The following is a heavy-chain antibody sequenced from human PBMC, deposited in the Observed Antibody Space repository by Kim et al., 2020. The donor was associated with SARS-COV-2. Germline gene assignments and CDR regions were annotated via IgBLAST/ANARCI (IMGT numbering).Heavy chain of an antibody. CDR3: ARGDSYVYLVDY. J-gene: IGHJ4*02. Sequence: SETLSLTCTVSGGSISSYYWSWIRQPPGKGLEWIGYIYYSGSTNYNPSLKSRVTISVDTSKNQFSLKLSSVTAADTAVYYCARGDSYVYLVDYCGQGTLV. V-gene: IGHV4-59*01. D-gene: IGHD5-18*01. CDR2: IYYSGST. CDR1: GGSISSYY.